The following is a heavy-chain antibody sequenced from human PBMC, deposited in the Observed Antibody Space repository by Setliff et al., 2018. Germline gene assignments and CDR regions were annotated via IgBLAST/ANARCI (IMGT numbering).Heavy chain of an antibody. CDR3: AKGGDWDDEHYAFDI. CDR1: GFIFTKYF. CDR2: VASTGSFT. D-gene: IGHD1-1*01. Sequence: PGGSLRLSCEGSGFIFTKYFMSWVRQAPGKGLEWVSYVASTGSFTKEADSVRGRFSVSRDNSKKSVFLQMNDLRVEDTAVYFCAKGGDWDDEHYAFDIWGQGTMVTVSS. V-gene: IGHV3-11*03. J-gene: IGHJ3*02.